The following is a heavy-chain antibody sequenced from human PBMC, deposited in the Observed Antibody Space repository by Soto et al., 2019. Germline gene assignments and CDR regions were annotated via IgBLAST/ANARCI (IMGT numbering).Heavy chain of an antibody. V-gene: IGHV3-48*03. CDR2: ISSSGSTI. CDR1: GFTFSSYE. CDR3: ARPPHGMDV. J-gene: IGHJ6*02. Sequence: GGSLRLSCAASGFTFSSYEMNWVRQAPGKGLEWVSYISSSGSTIYYADSVKGRFAISRDNAKNTLYLQMNSLRVEDTAWYHCARPPHGMDVWGQGTTVTVSS.